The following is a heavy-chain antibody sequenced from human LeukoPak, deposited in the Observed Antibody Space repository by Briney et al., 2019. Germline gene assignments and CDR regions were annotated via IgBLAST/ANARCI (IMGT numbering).Heavy chain of an antibody. CDR2: ISSSGSTI. CDR3: TRASGPNSRYAGPIDY. D-gene: IGHD6-25*01. CDR1: GFTFSSYE. V-gene: IGHV3-48*03. Sequence: GGYLRLSCSASGFTFSSYEMNWLRQAPGKGLEWVSYISSSGSTIYYADSVKGRFTISRDNSKITMYLQMNSLRAEDTAVYYCTRASGPNSRYAGPIDYCREGTLVTVSS. J-gene: IGHJ4*02.